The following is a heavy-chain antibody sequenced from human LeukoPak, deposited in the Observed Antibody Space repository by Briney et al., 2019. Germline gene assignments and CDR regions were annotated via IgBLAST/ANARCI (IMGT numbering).Heavy chain of an antibody. CDR1: GGSISSSSYY. J-gene: IGHJ4*02. CDR2: IYYSGST. CDR3: ADHEGNWNDDY. D-gene: IGHD1-20*01. Sequence: SETLSLTCTVSGGSISSSSYYWGWIRQPPGKGLEWIGSIYYSGSTYYNPSLKSRVTISVDTSKNQFSLKLSSVTAADTAVYYSADHEGNWNDDYWGQGTLVTVSS. V-gene: IGHV4-39*01.